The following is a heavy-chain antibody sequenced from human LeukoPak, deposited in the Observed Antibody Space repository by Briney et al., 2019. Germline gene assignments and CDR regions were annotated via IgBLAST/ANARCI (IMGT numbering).Heavy chain of an antibody. V-gene: IGHV4-31*03. CDR1: GGSISSGNYY. CDR3: ARGPGIAAAGTFDY. D-gene: IGHD6-13*01. J-gene: IGHJ4*02. Sequence: SSETLSLTCTVSGGSISSGNYYWSWIRQHPGKGLEWIGYIYCSGSTYYNPSLKSRVTISVDTSKNQFSLKLSSVTAADTAVFYCARGPGIAAAGTFDYWGQGTLVTVSS. CDR2: IYCSGST.